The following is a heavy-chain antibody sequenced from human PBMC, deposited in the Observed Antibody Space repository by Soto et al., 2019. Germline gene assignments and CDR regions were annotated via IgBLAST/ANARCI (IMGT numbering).Heavy chain of an antibody. Sequence: ASVKVSCKASGYTFTSYAMHWVRQAPGQRLDWMGWINAGNGNTKYSQKFQGRVTITRDTSASIAYMELSSLRSEDTAVYYCAIARTVTNVDPWGQGTLVTVSS. D-gene: IGHD4-17*01. CDR1: GYTFTSYA. CDR2: INAGNGNT. CDR3: AIARTVTNVDP. V-gene: IGHV1-3*01. J-gene: IGHJ5*02.